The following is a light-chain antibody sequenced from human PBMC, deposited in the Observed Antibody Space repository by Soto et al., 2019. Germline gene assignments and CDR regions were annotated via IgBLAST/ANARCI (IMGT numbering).Light chain of an antibody. CDR1: QSLLHSYGNNY. V-gene: IGKV2-28*01. Sequence: DIVMTQSPLSLPVTPGEPASISCRSSQSLLHSYGNNYLDWYLQKPGQSPQLLIYLGSNRASGVPDRFSGSGSCTDFTLKISRVEAEDVGVYYCMQALQTPRTFGQGTKVEIK. J-gene: IGKJ1*01. CDR3: MQALQTPRT. CDR2: LGS.